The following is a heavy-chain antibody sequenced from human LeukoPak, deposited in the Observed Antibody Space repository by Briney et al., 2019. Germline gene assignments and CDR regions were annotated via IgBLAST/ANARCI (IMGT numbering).Heavy chain of an antibody. D-gene: IGHD2-21*02. V-gene: IGHV1-2*06. J-gene: IGHJ2*01. Sequence: ASVKVSCKPSGYTFTVYYMHWVRQATGQGLEWMGRINPNSGATNYAQKFQGRVTMTRDTSISTAYMELTTLRSDDTAVYYCAKSIEYCGADCYGYFDLWGRGTLVTVSS. CDR2: INPNSGAT. CDR3: AKSIEYCGADCYGYFDL. CDR1: GYTFTVYY.